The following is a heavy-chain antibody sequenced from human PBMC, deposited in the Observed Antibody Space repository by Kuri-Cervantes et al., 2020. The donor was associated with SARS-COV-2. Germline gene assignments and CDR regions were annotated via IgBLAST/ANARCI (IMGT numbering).Heavy chain of an antibody. J-gene: IGHJ3*02. CDR2: ISWNSGCI. CDR3: ARDRINDFDI. V-gene: IGHV3-9*01. Sequence: SLRLSCAASGFTFDDYAMHWVRQAPGKGLEWVSGISWNSGCIGYADSVKGRFTISRDNAKNSLYLQMNSLRAEDTAVYYCARDRINDFDIWGQGTMVTVSS. CDR1: GFTFDDYA.